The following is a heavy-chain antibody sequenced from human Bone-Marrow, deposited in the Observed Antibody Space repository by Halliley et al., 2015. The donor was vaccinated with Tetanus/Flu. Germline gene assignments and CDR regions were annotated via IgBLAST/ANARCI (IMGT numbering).Heavy chain of an antibody. J-gene: IGHJ4*02. Sequence: GIISPGASDTRYSPSFQGQVTISADKSISPAYLQWSALKASDTATYYCARLRGYSYGYHFDYWGQGTLVTVSS. V-gene: IGHV5-51*01. CDR3: ARLRGYSYGYHFDY. CDR2: ISPGASDT. D-gene: IGHD5-18*01.